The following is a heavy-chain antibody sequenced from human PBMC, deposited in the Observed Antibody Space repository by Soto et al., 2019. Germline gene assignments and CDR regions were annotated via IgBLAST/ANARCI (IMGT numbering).Heavy chain of an antibody. J-gene: IGHJ4*03. CDR1: GFTFGDYA. CDR2: IRSKAYGGTT. Sequence: GGSLRLSCTASGFTFGDYAMSWFRQAPGKGLEWVGFIRSKAYGGTTEYAASVKGRFTISRDDSKSIAYLQMNSLKTEDTAVYYCTLLNRYSSGWSECYFDYWGQGTLVTVSS. V-gene: IGHV3-49*03. CDR3: TLLNRYSSGWSECYFDY. D-gene: IGHD6-19*01.